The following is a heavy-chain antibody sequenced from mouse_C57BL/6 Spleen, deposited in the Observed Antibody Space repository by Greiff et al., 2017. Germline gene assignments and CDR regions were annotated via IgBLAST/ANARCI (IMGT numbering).Heavy chain of an antibody. J-gene: IGHJ4*01. V-gene: IGHV1-54*01. Sequence: QVQLKESGAELVRPGTSVKVSCKASGYAFTNYLIEWVKQRPGQGLEWIGVINPGSGGTNYNEKFKGKATLTADKSSSTAYMQLSSLTSEDSAVYFCAISLITTVGGDYWGQGTSVTVSS. CDR3: AISLITTVGGDY. CDR1: GYAFTNYL. CDR2: INPGSGGT. D-gene: IGHD1-1*01.